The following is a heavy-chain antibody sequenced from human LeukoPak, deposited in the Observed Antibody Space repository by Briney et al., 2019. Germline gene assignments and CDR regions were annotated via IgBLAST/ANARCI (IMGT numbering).Heavy chain of an antibody. CDR3: ARGPIYLWLYNGMDV. CDR2: IRSKAYGGTT. Sequence: QPGRSLILSCAGSGFSLGDHAMSWVRQAPGKGLEWVGFIRSKAYGGTTEYAASVKGRFTISRDDSKNIVYLQMSSLKAEDTAVYYCARGPIYLWLYNGMDVWGQGTTVTVSS. J-gene: IGHJ6*02. D-gene: IGHD3-9*01. CDR1: GFSLGDHA. V-gene: IGHV3-49*04.